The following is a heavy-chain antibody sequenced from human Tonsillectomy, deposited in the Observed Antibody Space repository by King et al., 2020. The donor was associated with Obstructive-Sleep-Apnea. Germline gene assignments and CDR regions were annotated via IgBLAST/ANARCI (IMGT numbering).Heavy chain of an antibody. Sequence: VQLVQSGAEVKKPGASVKVSCKVSGYTLTELSMHWVRQAPGKGLEWMGGFDPEDGETIYAQKFQGRVTMNEDTSTDTAYMELSSLRSEDTAVYYCATPGATYYYYGMDVWGQGTTVTVSS. CDR2: FDPEDGET. CDR3: ATPGATYYYYGMDV. V-gene: IGHV1-24*01. J-gene: IGHJ6*02. CDR1: GYTLTELS.